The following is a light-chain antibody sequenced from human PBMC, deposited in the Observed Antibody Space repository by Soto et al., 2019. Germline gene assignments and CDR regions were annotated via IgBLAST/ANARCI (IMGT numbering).Light chain of an antibody. CDR2: DVT. CDR3: ISCDTRSTYV. V-gene: IGLV2-14*01. CDR1: SSDVGAYNY. J-gene: IGLJ1*01. Sequence: QSVLAQPASVSGSPGQSIAISCTGTSSDVGAYNYVSWYQQHPAKAPKLMIYDVTNRPSGVSDRFSGSKSGNTASLTISGLQAEDVADYYCISCDTRSTYV.